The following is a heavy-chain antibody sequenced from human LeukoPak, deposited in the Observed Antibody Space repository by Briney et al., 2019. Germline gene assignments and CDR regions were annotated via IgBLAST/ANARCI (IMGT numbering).Heavy chain of an antibody. CDR2: ISYDGSNK. V-gene: IGHV3-30*18. CDR3: AKGKGGSYNLAMYY. D-gene: IGHD1-26*01. CDR1: GFTFSSYG. J-gene: IGHJ4*02. Sequence: PGRSLRLSCAASGFTFSSYGMHWVRQAPGKGLEWVAVISYDGSNKYYADSVKGRFTISRDNSKNTLYLQMNSLRAEDTAVYYCAKGKGGSYNLAMYYWGQGTLVTVSS.